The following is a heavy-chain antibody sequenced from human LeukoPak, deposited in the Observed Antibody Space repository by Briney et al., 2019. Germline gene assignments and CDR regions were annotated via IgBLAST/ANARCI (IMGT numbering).Heavy chain of an antibody. D-gene: IGHD6-19*01. CDR3: AKYQRQWLPKGGFDY. CDR1: GFTFSDYY. CDR2: ISGSSTYT. V-gene: IGHV3-11*06. Sequence: GGSLRLSCAASGFTFSDYYMSWIRQAPGKGLEWVSHISGSSTYTNYADSVKGRFTISRDNSKNTLYLQMDNLRAEDTAVYYCAKYQRQWLPKGGFDYWGQGTLVTVSS. J-gene: IGHJ4*02.